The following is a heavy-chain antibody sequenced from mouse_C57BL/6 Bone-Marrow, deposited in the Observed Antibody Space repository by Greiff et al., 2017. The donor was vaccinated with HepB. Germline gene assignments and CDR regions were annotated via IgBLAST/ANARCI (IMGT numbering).Heavy chain of an antibody. CDR2: INPNNGGT. Sequence: VQLQQSGPELVKPGASVKISCKASGYTFTDYYMNWVKQSHGKSLEWIGDINPNNGGTSYNQKFKGKATLTVDKSSSTAYMELSSLTSEDSAVYYCAREGLDGYYLDYWGQGTTLTVSS. CDR3: AREGLDGYYLDY. D-gene: IGHD2-3*01. J-gene: IGHJ2*01. V-gene: IGHV1-26*01. CDR1: GYTFTDYY.